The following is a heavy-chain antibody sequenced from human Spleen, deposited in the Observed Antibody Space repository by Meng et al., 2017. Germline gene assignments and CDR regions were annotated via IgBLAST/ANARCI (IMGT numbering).Heavy chain of an antibody. CDR3: TTDREWFDP. Sequence: EVQLVESGGGLVQPGESLRLSCATSGVTFSTAWMSWVRQVPGEGLEWVGHIKSKSDGGTTEYAAPVKGRFTISRDDSKNMLFLQMSSLKTEDTGVYYCTTDREWFDPWGQGTLVTVSS. CDR2: IKSKSDGGTT. CDR1: GVTFSTAW. J-gene: IGHJ5*02. V-gene: IGHV3-15*01.